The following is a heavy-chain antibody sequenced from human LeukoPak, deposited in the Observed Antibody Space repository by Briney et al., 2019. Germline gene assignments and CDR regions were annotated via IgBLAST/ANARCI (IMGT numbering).Heavy chain of an antibody. J-gene: IGHJ4*02. CDR2: TNPNSGGT. V-gene: IGHV1-2*02. CDR3: ARSGTEYSSSWYSLDY. D-gene: IGHD6-13*01. Sequence: ASVKVSCKASGYTFIGYYMHWVRQAPGQGLEWMGWTNPNSGGTNYAQKFQGRVTMTRDTSISTAYMDLSRLRSDDTAVYYCARSGTEYSSSWYSLDYWGQGTLVTVSS. CDR1: GYTFIGYY.